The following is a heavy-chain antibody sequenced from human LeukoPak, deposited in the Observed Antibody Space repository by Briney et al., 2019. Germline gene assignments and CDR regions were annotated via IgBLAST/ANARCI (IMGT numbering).Heavy chain of an antibody. CDR2: IYYSGST. Sequence: SETLSLTCTVSGGSISSSSYYWGWIRQPPGKGLEWIGSIYYSGSTYYNPSLKSRVTMSVDTSKNQFSLKPSSVTAADTAVYYCARDTNWFDPWGQGTLVTVSS. CDR1: GGSISSSSYY. CDR3: ARDTNWFDP. V-gene: IGHV4-39*07. J-gene: IGHJ5*02.